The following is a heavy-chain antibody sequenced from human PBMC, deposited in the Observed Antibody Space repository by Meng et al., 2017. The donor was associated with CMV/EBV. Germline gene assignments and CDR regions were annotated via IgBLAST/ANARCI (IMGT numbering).Heavy chain of an antibody. D-gene: IGHD2-2*01. V-gene: IGHV4-59*11. CDR2: IYYSGST. Sequence: SETLSLTCTVSGGSISSHYWSWIRQPPGKGLEWIGYIYYSGSTNYNPSLKSRVTISVDTSKNQFSLKLSSVTAADTAVYYCARGIYCSSTSCYSDYFDYWGQGTLVTVSS. J-gene: IGHJ4*02. CDR3: ARGIYCSSTSCYSDYFDY. CDR1: GGSISSHY.